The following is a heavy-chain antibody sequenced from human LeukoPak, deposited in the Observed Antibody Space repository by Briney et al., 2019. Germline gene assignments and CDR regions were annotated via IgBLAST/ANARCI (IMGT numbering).Heavy chain of an antibody. V-gene: IGHV3-53*01. D-gene: IGHD5-18*01. Sequence: HPGGSLRLSCAASGFTFSDYYMSWVRQAPGKGLEWVSVIYSGGTTYYADSVKGRFTISRDNSKNTLYLQMNSLRAEDTAVYYCARGGLSYGDFDYWGQGTLVTVSS. J-gene: IGHJ4*02. CDR1: GFTFSDYY. CDR2: IYSGGTT. CDR3: ARGGLSYGDFDY.